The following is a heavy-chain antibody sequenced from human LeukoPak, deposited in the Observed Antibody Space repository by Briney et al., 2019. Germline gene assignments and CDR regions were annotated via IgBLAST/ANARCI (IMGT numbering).Heavy chain of an antibody. CDR3: ARGSLSSDY. Sequence: SETLSLTCAVYGGSFSGYYWSWIRQPPGKGLEWIGEINHSGSTNYNPSLKSRVTISVDTSNNQFSLKLSSVTAADTAVYYCARGSLSSDYWGQGTLVTVSS. V-gene: IGHV4-34*01. CDR1: GGSFSGYY. D-gene: IGHD6-13*01. CDR2: INHSGST. J-gene: IGHJ4*02.